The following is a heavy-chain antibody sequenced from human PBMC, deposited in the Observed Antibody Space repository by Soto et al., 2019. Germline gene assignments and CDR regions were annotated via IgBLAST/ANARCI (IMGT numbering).Heavy chain of an antibody. D-gene: IGHD3-22*01. J-gene: IGHJ6*02. CDR3: ARRRGSGYYYYGMDV. CDR1: GGSFSGYY. Sequence: SETLSLTCAVYGGSFSGYYWGWIRQPPGKGLEWIGEINHSGSTNYNPSLKSRVTISVDTSKNQFSLKLSSVTAADTAVYYCARRRGSGYYYYGMDVWGQGTTVTVSS. CDR2: INHSGST. V-gene: IGHV4-34*01.